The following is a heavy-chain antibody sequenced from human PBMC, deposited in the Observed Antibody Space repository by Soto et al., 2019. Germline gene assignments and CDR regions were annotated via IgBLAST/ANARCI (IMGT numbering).Heavy chain of an antibody. CDR1: GGSISAYY. D-gene: IGHD4-17*01. CDR3: ARARYGDFYYYTMDV. Sequence: ASETLSLTCSVPGGSISAYYWSWIRQPPGKGLEWIGYVYYSGSTSYTPSLKSRVIISVDTPKNQFSLRLSSVTAADTAVYYCARARYGDFYYYTMDVWGQGTTVTVSS. J-gene: IGHJ6*02. V-gene: IGHV4-59*12. CDR2: VYYSGST.